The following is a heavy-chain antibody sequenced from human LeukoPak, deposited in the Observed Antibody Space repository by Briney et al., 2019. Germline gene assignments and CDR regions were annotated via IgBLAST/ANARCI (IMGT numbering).Heavy chain of an antibody. J-gene: IGHJ4*02. CDR1: GFSLSTSGEG. Sequence: SGPTLVNPTQTLTLTCTFSGFSLSTSGEGVGWIRQPPGKALEWLALIYWDDDKRYSPSLKSRLTITKDTSKNQVVLTMTNMDPVDTATYYCARTYYYDSNGGFDYWGQGTLVTVSS. V-gene: IGHV2-5*02. CDR3: ARTYYYDSNGGFDY. CDR2: IYWDDDK. D-gene: IGHD3-22*01.